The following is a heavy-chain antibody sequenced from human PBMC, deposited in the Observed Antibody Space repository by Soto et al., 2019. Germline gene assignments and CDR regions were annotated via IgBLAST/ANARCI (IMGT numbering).Heavy chain of an antibody. J-gene: IGHJ4*02. CDR1: GGSISSGGYY. Sequence: PSETLSLTCTVSGGSISSGGYYWSWIRQHPGKGLEWIGYIYYSGSTYYNPSLKSRVTISVDTSKNQFSLKLSSVTAADTAVYYCARSGYYYDSCGFLDYWGQGNLVAVSS. CDR2: IYYSGST. D-gene: IGHD3-22*01. CDR3: ARSGYYYDSCGFLDY. V-gene: IGHV4-31*03.